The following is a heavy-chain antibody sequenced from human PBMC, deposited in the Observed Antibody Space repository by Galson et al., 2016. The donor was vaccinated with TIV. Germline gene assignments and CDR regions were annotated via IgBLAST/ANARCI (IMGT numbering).Heavy chain of an antibody. CDR3: ATFSFSWYSH. CDR2: IYYTGST. J-gene: IGHJ4*02. CDR1: GDSIDSHKYY. V-gene: IGHV4-39*07. D-gene: IGHD6-13*01. Sequence: ETLSLTCNVSGDSIDSHKYYWGWNRQPPGKGLEWIGSIYYTGSTYYNPSLKSRVSMSIDTSKNQFSLKFSSVTAADTAVYFCATFSFSWYSHWGRGTLVTVSS.